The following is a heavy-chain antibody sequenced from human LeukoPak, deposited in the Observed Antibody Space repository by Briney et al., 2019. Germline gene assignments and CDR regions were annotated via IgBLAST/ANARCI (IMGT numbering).Heavy chain of an antibody. Sequence: GGSLRLSCAASGLTFSSYAMNWVRQAPGKGLEWVSGISGSGGNTYYADSVKGRFTISRDNSKNTLYLQMNSLRAEDTAVYYCARNIAGDYDFWSGYSYYFDYWGQGTLVTVSS. CDR1: GLTFSSYA. CDR2: ISGSGGNT. CDR3: ARNIAGDYDFWSGYSYYFDY. V-gene: IGHV3-23*01. D-gene: IGHD3-3*01. J-gene: IGHJ4*02.